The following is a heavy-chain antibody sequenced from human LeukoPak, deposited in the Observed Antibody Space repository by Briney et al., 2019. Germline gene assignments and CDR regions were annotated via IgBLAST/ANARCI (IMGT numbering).Heavy chain of an antibody. Sequence: GGSLRLSCAASGFTFDDYGMSWVRQAPGKGLEWVSGINWNGGSTGYADSVKGRFTISRDNSKNSLYLQMNSLRAEDTALYYCAKDTSADYYDSSGFNYWGQGTLVTVSS. D-gene: IGHD3-22*01. CDR3: AKDTSADYYDSSGFNY. CDR2: INWNGGST. CDR1: GFTFDDYG. V-gene: IGHV3-20*04. J-gene: IGHJ4*02.